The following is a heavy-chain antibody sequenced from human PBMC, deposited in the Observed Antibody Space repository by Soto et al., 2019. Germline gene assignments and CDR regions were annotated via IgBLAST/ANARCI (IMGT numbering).Heavy chain of an antibody. CDR2: ISTYNGNT. V-gene: IGHV1-18*01. Sequence: QVQLVQSGAEVKKPGASVKVSCKASGYTFITYGVSWVRQAPGQVLDWLGWISTYNGNTRYAERLQGRVTMTTDTTTNTAYMELRNLRSDDTAVYYCARGPTDYYDNSANYFLDYWGRGTLVTVSS. D-gene: IGHD3-22*01. J-gene: IGHJ4*02. CDR3: ARGPTDYYDNSANYFLDY. CDR1: GYTFITYG.